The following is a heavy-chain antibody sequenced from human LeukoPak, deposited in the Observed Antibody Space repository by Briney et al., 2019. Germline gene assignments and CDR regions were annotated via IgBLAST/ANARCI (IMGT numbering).Heavy chain of an antibody. D-gene: IGHD2-2*01. CDR2: IRSKANSYAT. CDR1: GFTFSGSA. J-gene: IGHJ6*03. Sequence: GGSLRLSCAASGFTFSGSAMHWVRQASGKGLEWVGRIRSKANSYATAYAASVKGRFTISRDDSKNTAYLQMNGLKTEDTAVYYCTRRRTTNYYYYMDVWGKGTTVTVSS. CDR3: TRRRTTNYYYYMDV. V-gene: IGHV3-73*01.